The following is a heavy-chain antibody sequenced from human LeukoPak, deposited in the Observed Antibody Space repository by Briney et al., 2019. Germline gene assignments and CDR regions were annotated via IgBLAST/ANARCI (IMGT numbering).Heavy chain of an antibody. J-gene: IGHJ3*02. CDR1: GFTFSSYS. CDR3: ARASSKQLTGYLPDGFDI. CDR2: ISSSGTYV. Sequence: GGSLRLSCAASGFTFSSYSMNWVRQAPGKGLEWVSSISSSGTYVYYADSVKGRFTISRDNAKNSLSLQMNSLRADDAAVYYCARASSKQLTGYLPDGFDIWGQGTMVTVSS. D-gene: IGHD3-9*01. V-gene: IGHV3-21*01.